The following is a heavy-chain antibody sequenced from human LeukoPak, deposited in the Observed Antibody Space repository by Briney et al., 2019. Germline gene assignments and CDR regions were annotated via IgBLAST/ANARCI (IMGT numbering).Heavy chain of an antibody. J-gene: IGHJ4*02. V-gene: IGHV3-23*01. CDR2: ISGSGGST. D-gene: IGHD3-10*01. CDR1: GFTFSSYA. Sequence: SGGSLRLSCAASGFTFSSYAMSWVRQAPGKGLEWVSAISGSGGSTYYADSVKGRFTISRDNSKNTLYLQMNSLRAEDTAIYYCAKARWGFGESYWGQGTLVTVSS. CDR3: AKARWGFGESY.